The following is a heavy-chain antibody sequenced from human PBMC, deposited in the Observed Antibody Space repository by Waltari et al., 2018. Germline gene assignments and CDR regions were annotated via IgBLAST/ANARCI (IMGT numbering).Heavy chain of an antibody. J-gene: IGHJ3*02. V-gene: IGHV4-34*01. Sequence: QVQLQQWGAGLLKPSETLSLTCAVYGGSFSGYFWSWIRQPPGRGLEWIGEVNHSGTNNYNPSLKSRVTISADTSKNQFSLNVTSVTAADTAVYYCARVPTYYYGSGDYYIRAFDIWGQGTMVSVSS. CDR1: GGSFSGYF. D-gene: IGHD3-10*01. CDR3: ARVPTYYYGSGDYYIRAFDI. CDR2: VNHSGTN.